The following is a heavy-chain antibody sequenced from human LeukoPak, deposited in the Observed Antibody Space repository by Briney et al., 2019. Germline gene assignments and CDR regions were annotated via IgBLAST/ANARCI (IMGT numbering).Heavy chain of an antibody. CDR3: ARDDYYDSSGYYLRPLDY. CDR2: IKQDGSEK. J-gene: IGHJ4*02. V-gene: IGHV3-7*01. D-gene: IGHD3-22*01. CDR1: GFTFSSYW. Sequence: GGSLRLSCAASGFTFSSYWIHWVRQAPGKGLEWVANIKQDGSEKYYVDSVKGRFTISRDNAKNSLYLQMNSLRAEDTAVYYCARDDYYDSSGYYLRPLDYWGQGTLVTVSS.